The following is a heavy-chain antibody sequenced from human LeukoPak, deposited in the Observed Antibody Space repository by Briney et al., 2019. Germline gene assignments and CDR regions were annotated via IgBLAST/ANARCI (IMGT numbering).Heavy chain of an antibody. Sequence: SETLSLTCTVSGYSISSSYYWGWIRQPPGKGLEWIGNIYHTGSTYYNPSLKSRVTISVDKSKNQFSLKLSSVTAADTAVYYCARDHHYYYYMDVWGKGTTVTVSS. V-gene: IGHV4-38-2*02. CDR3: ARDHHYYYYMDV. J-gene: IGHJ6*03. CDR2: IYHTGST. CDR1: GYSISSSYY.